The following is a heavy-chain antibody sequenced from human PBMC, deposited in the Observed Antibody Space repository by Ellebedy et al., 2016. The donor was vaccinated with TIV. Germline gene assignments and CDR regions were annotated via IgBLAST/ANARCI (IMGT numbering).Heavy chain of an antibody. V-gene: IGHV3-15*07. CDR1: GFTFISAW. Sequence: GESLKISCAASGFTFISAWMNWVRQAPGKGLEWVGRIKSNADGGTADYAAPVKGRFTISRDDSRNTMYLQMNSLKTDDTAVYYCTTDLDILSGYPHYWGQGTLVTVSS. CDR3: TTDLDILSGYPHY. D-gene: IGHD3-9*01. CDR2: IKSNADGGTA. J-gene: IGHJ4*02.